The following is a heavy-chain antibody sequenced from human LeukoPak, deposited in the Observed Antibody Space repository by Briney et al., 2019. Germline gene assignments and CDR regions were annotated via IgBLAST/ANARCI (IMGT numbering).Heavy chain of an antibody. V-gene: IGHV4-31*03. J-gene: IGHJ3*02. CDR3: ARESENDFWSVGGLLGAFDI. CDR2: IYYSGST. Sequence: SETLSLTCTVSGGSISSGGYYWSWIRQHPGKGLEWIGYIYYSGSTYYNPPLKSRVTISVDTSKNQFSLKLSSVTAADTAVYYCARESENDFWSVGGLLGAFDIWGQGTMVTVSS. D-gene: IGHD3-3*01. CDR1: GGSISSGGYY.